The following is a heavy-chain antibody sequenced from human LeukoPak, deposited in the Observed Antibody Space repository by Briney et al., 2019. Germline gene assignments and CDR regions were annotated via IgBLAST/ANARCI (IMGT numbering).Heavy chain of an antibody. D-gene: IGHD6-19*01. Sequence: GASVKVSCKASGYTFTGYYMHWVRQAPGQGLEWMGWISAYNGNTNYAQKLQGRVTMTTDTSTSTAYMELRSLRSDDTAVYYCARASVVAVAMALWGQGTLVTVSS. V-gene: IGHV1-18*04. CDR3: ARASVVAVAMAL. CDR1: GYTFTGYY. J-gene: IGHJ4*02. CDR2: ISAYNGNT.